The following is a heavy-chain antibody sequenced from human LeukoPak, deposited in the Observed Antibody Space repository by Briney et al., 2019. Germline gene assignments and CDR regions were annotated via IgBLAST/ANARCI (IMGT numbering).Heavy chain of an antibody. J-gene: IGHJ4*02. Sequence: ASVKVSCKASGGTFSGYAISWVRQAPGQGLEWMGGIIPIFGTANYAQKFQGRVTITADESASTAYMELSSLRSEDTAVYYCARDSSGYSYGLDYWGQGTLVTVSS. CDR3: ARDSSGYSYGLDY. V-gene: IGHV1-69*01. D-gene: IGHD5-18*01. CDR2: IIPIFGTA. CDR1: GGTFSGYA.